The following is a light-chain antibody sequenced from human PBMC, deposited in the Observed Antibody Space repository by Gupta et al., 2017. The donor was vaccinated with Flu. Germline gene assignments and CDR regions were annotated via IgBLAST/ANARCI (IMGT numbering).Light chain of an antibody. J-gene: IGLJ3*02. CDR1: SSDVGGYNY. CDR3: SSYTSSRTWV. CDR2: EVS. Sequence: QSALTQPASVSGSPGQSITISCTGTSSDVGGYNYVSWYQQYPGKAPKLMIYEVSNRPSGVSNRFSGSKSANTASLTISGLQAEDEANYYCSSYTSSRTWVFGGGTKLTVL. V-gene: IGLV2-14*01.